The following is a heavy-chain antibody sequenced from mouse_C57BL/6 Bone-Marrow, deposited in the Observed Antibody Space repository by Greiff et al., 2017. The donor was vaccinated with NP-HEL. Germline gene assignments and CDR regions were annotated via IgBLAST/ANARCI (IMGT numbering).Heavy chain of an antibody. D-gene: IGHD1-1*01. CDR3: ARNTVVYFDY. V-gene: IGHV5-17*01. CDR1: GFTFSDYG. Sequence: EVQVVESGGGLVKPGGSLKLSCAASGFTFSDYGMHWVRQAPEKGLEWVAYISSGSSTIYYADTVKGRFTISRDNAKNTLFLQMTSLRSEDTAMYYCARNTVVYFDYWGQGTTLTVSS. J-gene: IGHJ2*01. CDR2: ISSGSSTI.